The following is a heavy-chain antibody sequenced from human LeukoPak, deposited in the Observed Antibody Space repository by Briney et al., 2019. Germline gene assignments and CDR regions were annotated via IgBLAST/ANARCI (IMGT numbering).Heavy chain of an antibody. CDR2: ISYDGSNK. V-gene: IGHV3-30*18. J-gene: IGHJ4*02. CDR3: AKNSVAGTGEFDY. Sequence: PGGSLRLSCGASGFSFSNYGMHWVRQAPGKGLEWVAVISYDGSNKYYADSVKGRFTISRDNSKNTLYLQMNSLRAEDTAVYYCAKNSVAGTGEFDYWGQGTLVTVSS. D-gene: IGHD6-19*01. CDR1: GFSFSNYG.